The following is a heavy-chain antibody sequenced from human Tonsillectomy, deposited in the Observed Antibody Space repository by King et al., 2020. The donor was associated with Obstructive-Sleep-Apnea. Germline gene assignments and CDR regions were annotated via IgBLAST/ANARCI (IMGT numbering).Heavy chain of an antibody. CDR2: ISNIEGST. CDR1: GFTFSSYA. J-gene: IGHJ4*02. D-gene: IGHD2-8*01. Sequence: VQLVESGGDLVQPGGSLRLSCAASGFTFSSYAMSWVRQAPGKGLEWVSAISNIEGSTFYADSVKGRFTISGENSKNTLYLQLNSLRAEDTAIYYWATERAGWYYFTYWGQGTLVTVSS. CDR3: ATERAGWYYFTY. V-gene: IGHV3-23*04.